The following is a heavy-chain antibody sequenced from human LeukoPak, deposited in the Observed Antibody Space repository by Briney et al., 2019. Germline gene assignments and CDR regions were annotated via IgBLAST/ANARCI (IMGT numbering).Heavy chain of an antibody. Sequence: GGSLRLSCATSGFTFNNYDMHWVRQAPGKGLDWVAFIWYDGSNKYHTDSVKGRFTISRDTSKNTVYLQMNSLRAEDTALYYCVKDLRVDYYGSGKNNMDVWGQGTTVSVSS. J-gene: IGHJ6*02. V-gene: IGHV3-30*02. CDR2: IWYDGSNK. CDR3: VKDLRVDYYGSGKNNMDV. CDR1: GFTFNNYD. D-gene: IGHD3-10*01.